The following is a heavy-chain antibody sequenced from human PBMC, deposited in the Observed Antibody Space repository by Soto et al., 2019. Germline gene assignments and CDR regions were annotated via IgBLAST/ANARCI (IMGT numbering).Heavy chain of an antibody. V-gene: IGHV1-2*02. CDR2: ISPNSGGT. CDR3: GKGRRGDVDVFY. Sequence: QVQLVQSGAEVKKSGASVKVSCKASGYTFTGYYIHWVRQAPGQGLEWMGEISPNSGGTKYAQKFQGRVTMTRDTSITTVYMDLSNLSADDTAGYYCGKGRRGDVDVFYWGQGTLVTVYS. CDR1: GYTFTGYY. D-gene: IGHD3-16*01. J-gene: IGHJ4*02.